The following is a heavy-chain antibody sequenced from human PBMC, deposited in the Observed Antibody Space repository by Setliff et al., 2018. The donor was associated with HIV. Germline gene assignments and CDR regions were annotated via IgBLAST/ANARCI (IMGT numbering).Heavy chain of an antibody. CDR3: ARAGHYDFLGGFSAQPLDP. CDR2: IFYRGST. CDR1: NGSISSGNHY. D-gene: IGHD3-3*01. Sequence: ASETLSLTCTVSNGSISSGNHYWSWIRQHPGKGLEWIGYIFYRGSTYYNPSLKSRVSSSIDTSKNYFSLKLTSVTAADTAMYFCARAGHYDFLGGFSAQPLDPWGRGILVTVSS. J-gene: IGHJ5*02. V-gene: IGHV4-31*03.